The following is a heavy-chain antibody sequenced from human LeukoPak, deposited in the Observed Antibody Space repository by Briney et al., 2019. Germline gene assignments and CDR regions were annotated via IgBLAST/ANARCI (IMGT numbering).Heavy chain of an antibody. D-gene: IGHD3-22*01. J-gene: IGHJ4*02. CDR1: GGSISSYY. CDR3: ASTPKGDSSGYYDLLFDY. CDR2: IYTSGST. V-gene: IGHV4-4*07. Sequence: SETLSLTCTVSGGSISSYYWSWIRQPAGKGLEWIGRIYTSGSTNYNPSLKSRVTMSVDTSKNQFSLKLSSVTAADTAVYYCASTPKGDSSGYYDLLFDYWGQGTLVTVSS.